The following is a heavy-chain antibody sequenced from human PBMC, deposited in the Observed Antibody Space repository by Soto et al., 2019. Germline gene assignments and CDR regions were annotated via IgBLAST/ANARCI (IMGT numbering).Heavy chain of an antibody. D-gene: IGHD2-2*01. CDR3: ASFPSYFVVVPAAN. J-gene: IGHJ4*02. V-gene: IGHV4-4*02. CDR1: GGSISSSNW. Sequence: PSETLSLTCAVSGGSISSSNWWSWVRQPPGKGLEWIGEIYHSGSTNYNPSLKSRVTISVDKSKNQFSLKLSSVTAADTAVYYCASFPSYFVVVPAANWGQGTLVTVSS. CDR2: IYHSGST.